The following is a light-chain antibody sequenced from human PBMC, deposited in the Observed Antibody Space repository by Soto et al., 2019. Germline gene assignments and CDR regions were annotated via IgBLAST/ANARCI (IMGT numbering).Light chain of an antibody. V-gene: IGLV2-14*01. CDR3: SSCTSGSFVV. CDR1: SSDVGGYNY. Sequence: QSALTQPASVSGSPGQSITISCTGTSSDVGGYNYVSWYQQHPGKAPKLMIYEVSNRPSGVSNRFSGSKSGNTASLTISGLQAEDEADYYCSSCTSGSFVVFGGGTK. J-gene: IGLJ2*01. CDR2: EVS.